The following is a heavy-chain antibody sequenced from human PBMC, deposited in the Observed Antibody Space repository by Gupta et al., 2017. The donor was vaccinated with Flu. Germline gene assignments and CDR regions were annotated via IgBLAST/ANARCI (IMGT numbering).Heavy chain of an antibody. D-gene: IGHD2-21*02. CDR2: ISTSGGST. CDR1: GFTFSSYA. CDR3: AESPIECGGDCYQIREFDY. Sequence: EVQLLESGGGLVQPGGSLRLSCAASGFTFSSYAMSWVRQAPGKGLEWVSVISTSGGSTYYADSVKGRFTISRDNSKNTLYLQMNSLRAEDTAVYYCAESPIECGGDCYQIREFDYWGQGTLVTVSS. V-gene: IGHV3-23*01. J-gene: IGHJ4*02.